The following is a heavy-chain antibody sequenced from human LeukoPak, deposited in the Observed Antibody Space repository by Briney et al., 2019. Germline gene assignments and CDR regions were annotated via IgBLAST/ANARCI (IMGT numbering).Heavy chain of an antibody. Sequence: PGGSLRLSCAASGFTFSSYAMHWVRQAPGKGLEWVAVISYDGSNKYYADSVKGRFTISRDNSKNTLYLQMNSLRAEDTAVYYCAKDLELAVAGTFDYWGQGTLVTVSS. CDR2: ISYDGSNK. CDR3: AKDLELAVAGTFDY. CDR1: GFTFSSYA. D-gene: IGHD6-19*01. J-gene: IGHJ4*02. V-gene: IGHV3-30*04.